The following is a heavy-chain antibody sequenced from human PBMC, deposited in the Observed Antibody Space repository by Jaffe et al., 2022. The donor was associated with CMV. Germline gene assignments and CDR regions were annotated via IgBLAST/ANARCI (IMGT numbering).Heavy chain of an antibody. CDR2: ISGSGGST. CDR1: GFTFDTYT. D-gene: IGHD4-17*01. Sequence: EVLLVESGGGLVQPGGSLRLSCATSGFTFDTYTMSWVRQAPGKGLEWVSAISGSGGSTYYSDSAKGRFTISRDNSKNTLYLQISRLRAEDTALYYCAKDYRTVTQPRGAFDIWGQGTMVTVSS. CDR3: AKDYRTVTQPRGAFDI. V-gene: IGHV3-23*04. J-gene: IGHJ3*02.